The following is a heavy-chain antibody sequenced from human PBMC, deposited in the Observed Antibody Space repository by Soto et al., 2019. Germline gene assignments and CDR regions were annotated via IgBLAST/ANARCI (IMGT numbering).Heavy chain of an antibody. Sequence: SETLSLTCTVSGGSISSGGYYWSWVRQRPGKGLEWIGYIYSSGSTYYSPSLVSRTSISIGTSKNQFSLKMSSVTAADTAVYYCARDRGSYGMDVWGQGTTVTVSS. CDR2: IYSSGST. CDR1: GGSISSGGYY. CDR3: ARDRGSYGMDV. V-gene: IGHV4-31*03. J-gene: IGHJ6*02.